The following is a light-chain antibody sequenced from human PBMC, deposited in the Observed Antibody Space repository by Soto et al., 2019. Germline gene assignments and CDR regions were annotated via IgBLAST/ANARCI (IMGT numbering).Light chain of an antibody. CDR3: QQRSNWPPS. CDR2: DAS. Sequence: EIVMTQSPATLSVSPGETAXLXXXASQSAGNFLAWYQQKPGQAPRLLIYDASNRATGIPARFSGSGSGTDFTLTISSLEPEDFAVYYCQQRSNWPPSFGQGTKVDI. V-gene: IGKV3-11*01. J-gene: IGKJ1*01. CDR1: QSAGNF.